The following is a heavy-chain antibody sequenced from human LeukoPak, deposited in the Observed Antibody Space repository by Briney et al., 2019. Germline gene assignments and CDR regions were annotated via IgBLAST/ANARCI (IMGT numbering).Heavy chain of an antibody. J-gene: IGHJ4*02. D-gene: IGHD3-10*01. V-gene: IGHV4-59*01. CDR2: IFYSGST. CDR1: GGSLSSYY. Sequence: SETLSLTCTVSGGSLSSYYWSWIRQPPGKGLEWIGYIFYSGSTNYNPSLKSRVTISVDTSKNQFSLKLSSVTAADTAVYYCAAGMVRGVPAFDYWGQGTLVTVSS. CDR3: AAGMVRGVPAFDY.